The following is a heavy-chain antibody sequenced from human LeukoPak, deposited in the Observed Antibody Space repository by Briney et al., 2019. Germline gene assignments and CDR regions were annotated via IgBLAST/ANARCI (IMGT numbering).Heavy chain of an antibody. D-gene: IGHD3-10*01. V-gene: IGHV4-59*12. CDR3: ARDTMVRGVIGPPPTY. J-gene: IGHJ4*02. Sequence: SETLSLTCTVSGGSISSYYWTWIRQPPGKGLEWIGYIYHRGSANYNPSLKSRVTISVDTSKNQFSLKLSSVTAADTAVYYCARDTMVRGVIGPPPTYWGQGTLVTVSS. CDR1: GGSISSYY. CDR2: IYHRGSA.